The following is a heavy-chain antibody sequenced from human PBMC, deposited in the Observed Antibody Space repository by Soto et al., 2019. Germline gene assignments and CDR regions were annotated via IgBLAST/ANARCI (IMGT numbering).Heavy chain of an antibody. J-gene: IGHJ3*02. CDR3: AREDYYGSGSYYNNDAFAI. D-gene: IGHD3-10*01. CDR1: GGTFSTYI. V-gene: IGHV1-69*08. CDR2: IIPILGIA. Sequence: QAQLVQSGAEVKKPGSSVKVSCKASGGTFSTYIISWVRQAPGQGLEWMGRIIPILGIANYAQNFQGRVTITADKSTSTVYMELSSLRSEDTAVYYCAREDYYGSGSYYNNDAFAIWGQGTTVTVSS.